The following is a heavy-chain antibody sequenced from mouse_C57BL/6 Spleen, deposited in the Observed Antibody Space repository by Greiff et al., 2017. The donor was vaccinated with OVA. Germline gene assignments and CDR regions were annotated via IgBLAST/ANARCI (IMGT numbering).Heavy chain of an antibody. D-gene: IGHD2-1*01. CDR3: ARDGNYHFDY. V-gene: IGHV1-82*01. CDR2: IYPGDGDT. CDR1: GYAFSSSW. J-gene: IGHJ2*01. Sequence: QVQLQQSGPELVKPGASVKISCKASGYAFSSSWMNWVKQRPGKGLEWIGRIYPGDGDTNYNGKFKGKATLTADKSSSTAYMQLSSLTSEDSAVYFCARDGNYHFDYWGQGTTLTVSS.